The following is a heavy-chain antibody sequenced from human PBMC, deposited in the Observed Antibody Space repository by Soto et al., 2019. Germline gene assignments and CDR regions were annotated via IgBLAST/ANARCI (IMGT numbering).Heavy chain of an antibody. J-gene: IGHJ5*02. V-gene: IGHV3-64D*08. CDR3: VKVSTFYDILNGYYSKNFFDP. Sequence: GGSLRLSCSASGFTFSEYSTHWVRQTPGKVLQYVSTISSDVDITYYADSVKGRFTISRDNSKNTLYLQMNSLRPEDTAVYYCVKVSTFYDILNGYYSKNFFDPWGQGTPVIITS. D-gene: IGHD3-9*01. CDR1: GFTFSEYS. CDR2: ISSDVDIT.